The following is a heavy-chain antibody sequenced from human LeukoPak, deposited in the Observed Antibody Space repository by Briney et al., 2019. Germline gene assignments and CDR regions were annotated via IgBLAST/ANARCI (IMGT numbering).Heavy chain of an antibody. J-gene: IGHJ6*02. V-gene: IGHV3-15*01. CDR2: TKSKTDGGTT. CDR1: GFTFTNAW. CDR3: ITVTKGYYYVMDV. Sequence: GGSLRLSCAASGFTFTNAWMSWVRQAPGKGLEWVGLTKSKTDGGTTDFAAPVKGRFTISRDDSRNTLDLQMNSLKTEDTAVYYCITVTKGYYYVMDVWGQGTTVTVSS. D-gene: IGHD4-11*01.